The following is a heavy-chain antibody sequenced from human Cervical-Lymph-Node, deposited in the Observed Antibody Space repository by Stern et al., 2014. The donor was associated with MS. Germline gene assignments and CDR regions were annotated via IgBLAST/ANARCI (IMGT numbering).Heavy chain of an antibody. Sequence: EVQLVESGVEVKKPGESLKISCKGSGYNFAKSWIGWVRQMPGKGLEWMGIIYPGDFDPCYTPSFQGRVTISAASSPNIAYLQWRSLKASEPAIYYCAKVRPSPYDFWPDAFDIWGQGTMVTVSP. V-gene: IGHV5-51*03. D-gene: IGHD3-3*01. J-gene: IGHJ3*02. CDR2: IYPGDFDP. CDR1: GYNFAKSW. CDR3: AKVRPSPYDFWPDAFDI.